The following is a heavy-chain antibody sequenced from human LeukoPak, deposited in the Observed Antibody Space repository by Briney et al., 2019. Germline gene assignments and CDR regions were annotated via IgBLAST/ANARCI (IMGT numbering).Heavy chain of an antibody. CDR3: AREPYHGDYEV. CDR1: GFTFSSYE. J-gene: IGHJ4*02. D-gene: IGHD4-17*01. Sequence: GGSLRLSCAASGFTFSSYEMNWVRQAPGKGLEWVSYISSSGSTIYYADSVKGRFTISRDNAKNSLYLQMNSLRAEDTAVYYCAREPYHGDYEVWGQGTLVTVSS. CDR2: ISSSGSTI. V-gene: IGHV3-48*03.